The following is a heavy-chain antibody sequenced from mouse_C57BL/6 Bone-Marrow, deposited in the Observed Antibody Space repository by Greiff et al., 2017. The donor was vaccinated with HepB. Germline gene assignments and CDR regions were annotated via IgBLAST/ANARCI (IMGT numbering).Heavy chain of an antibody. J-gene: IGHJ3*01. D-gene: IGHD1-1*01. Sequence: QVQLKQPGAELVKPGASVKLSCKASGYTFTSYWMQWVKQRPGQGLEWIGEIDPSDSYTNYNQKFKGKATLTVDTSSSTAYMQLSSLTSEDSAVYYCARLLPGTWFAYWGQGTLVTVSA. CDR2: IDPSDSYT. V-gene: IGHV1-50*01. CDR3: ARLLPGTWFAY. CDR1: GYTFTSYW.